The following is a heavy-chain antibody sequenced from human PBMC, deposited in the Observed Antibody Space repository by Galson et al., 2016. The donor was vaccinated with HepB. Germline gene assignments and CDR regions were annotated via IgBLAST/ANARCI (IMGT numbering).Heavy chain of an antibody. CDR1: GHTLTELP. Sequence: SVKVSCKVSGHTLTELPLHWVRQAPGKGLEWMGGFDAEEGEIIYSQNFQARVTMTEDTSTDTAYMEVSSLRPDDAAVYYCATDESSSLGDVFDVWGQGTMVIVSS. V-gene: IGHV1-24*01. J-gene: IGHJ3*01. CDR3: ATDESSSLGDVFDV. D-gene: IGHD6-13*01. CDR2: FDAEEGEI.